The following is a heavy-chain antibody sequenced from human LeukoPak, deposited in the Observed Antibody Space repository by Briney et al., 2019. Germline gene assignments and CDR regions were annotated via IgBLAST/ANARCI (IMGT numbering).Heavy chain of an antibody. CDR1: GGSFSGYY. Sequence: SETLSLTCAVYGGSFSGYYWSWIRQPPGKGLEWIGEINHSGSTNYNPSLKSRVTISVDTSKNQFSLKLSSVTAADTAVYYCARGTRLRYYYGSGSFHYWGQGTLVTVSS. D-gene: IGHD3-10*01. CDR2: INHSGST. CDR3: ARGTRLRYYYGSGSFHY. J-gene: IGHJ4*02. V-gene: IGHV4-34*01.